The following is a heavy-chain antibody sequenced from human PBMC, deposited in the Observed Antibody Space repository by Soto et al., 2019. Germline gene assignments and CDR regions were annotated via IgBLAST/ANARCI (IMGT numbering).Heavy chain of an antibody. D-gene: IGHD3-22*01. V-gene: IGHV3-30*03. Sequence: GGSLRLSCAGSGFTLNAYGIHWVRQAPGKGLEWVAVISYEGSHEDYGDSVKGRFTISRDTSKNTVYLQMNSLRVEDTAVYYCARKGDIYDSSGYYYYFDYWGQGTLVTVSS. CDR1: GFTLNAYG. J-gene: IGHJ4*02. CDR3: ARKGDIYDSSGYYYYFDY. CDR2: ISYEGSHE.